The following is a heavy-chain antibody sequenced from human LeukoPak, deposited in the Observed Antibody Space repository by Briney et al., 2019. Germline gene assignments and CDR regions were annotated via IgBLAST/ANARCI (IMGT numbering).Heavy chain of an antibody. J-gene: IGHJ4*02. V-gene: IGHV3-11*04. D-gene: IGHD2-21*02. CDR1: GFTFRDYY. Sequence: GGSLRLSCAASGFTFRDYYMSWIRQAPGKGLEWISYISNTANIMYYADSVKGRFTISRDNAKNSLYLQMNSLRAEDTAVYYCARDGRAYCGGDCYPIDYWGQGTLVTVSS. CDR2: ISNTANIM. CDR3: ARDGRAYCGGDCYPIDY.